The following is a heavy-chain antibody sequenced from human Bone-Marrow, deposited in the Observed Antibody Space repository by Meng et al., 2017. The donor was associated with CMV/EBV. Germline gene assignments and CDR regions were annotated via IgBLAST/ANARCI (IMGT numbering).Heavy chain of an antibody. D-gene: IGHD3-3*01. CDR2: INHSGST. J-gene: IGHJ5*02. CDR3: ARGLYYDFWSGYYLEGSGWFDP. V-gene: IGHV4-34*01. Sequence: SETLSLTCAVYGGSFSGYYWSWIRQPPGKGLEWIGEINHSGSTNYNPSLKSRVTISVDTSKNQFSLKLCSVTAADTAVYYCARGLYYDFWSGYYLEGSGWFDPWGQGTLVTVSS. CDR1: GGSFSGYY.